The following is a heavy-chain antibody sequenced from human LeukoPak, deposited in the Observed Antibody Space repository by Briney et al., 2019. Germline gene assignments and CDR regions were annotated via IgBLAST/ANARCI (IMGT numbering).Heavy chain of an antibody. CDR1: GFTFSSYG. V-gene: IGHV3-23*01. D-gene: IGHD3-22*01. J-gene: IGHJ5*02. CDR3: AKSVTYYYDDIAT. Sequence: GGSLRLSCAASGFTFSSYGMSWVRQAPGKGLEWVSAISGSGGRTYYADSVKGRFTISRDKSKNTLYLQMNSLRAEDTAVYYCAKSVTYYYDDIATWGQGTLVTVSS. CDR2: ISGSGGRT.